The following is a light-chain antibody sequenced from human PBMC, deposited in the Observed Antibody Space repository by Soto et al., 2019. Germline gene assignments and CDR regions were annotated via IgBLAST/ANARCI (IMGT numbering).Light chain of an antibody. Sequence: QTVVTQPPSASGTPGQRVTISCSGSSSNIGRNTVNWYQQLPGTAPKLLIYSNNQRPSGVPDRFSGSKSGTSASLAISGLQSEDEADYYCAAWDDSLNGLLFGGGTQLTVL. CDR3: AAWDDSLNGLL. J-gene: IGLJ2*01. CDR1: SSNIGRNT. CDR2: SNN. V-gene: IGLV1-44*01.